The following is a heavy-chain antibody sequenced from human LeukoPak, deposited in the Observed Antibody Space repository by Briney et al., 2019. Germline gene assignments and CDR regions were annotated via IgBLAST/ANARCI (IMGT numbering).Heavy chain of an antibody. CDR2: INHSGST. D-gene: IGHD6-6*01. CDR1: GYSISGGYY. J-gene: IGHJ4*02. Sequence: PSETLSLTCAVSGYSISGGYYWGWIRQPPGKGLEWIGSINHSGSTYYNPSLKSRVTISVDTSKNQFSLKLTSVTAADTGMYYCARNLEYSSLDYWGQATLLTVSS. V-gene: IGHV4-38-2*01. CDR3: ARNLEYSSLDY.